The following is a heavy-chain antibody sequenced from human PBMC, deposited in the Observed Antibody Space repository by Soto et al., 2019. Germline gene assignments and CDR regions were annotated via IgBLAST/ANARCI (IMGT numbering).Heavy chain of an antibody. CDR2: IYYIGST. V-gene: IGHV4-59*01. CDR1: AVSLSNYY. J-gene: IGHJ5*02. D-gene: IGHD1-26*01. CDR3: ARGYSPALGAPWARVNWFDP. Sequence: SDILSLPCTVSAVSLSNYYWIWIRHPPGKCLESIGYIYYIGSTNYNPSLKSRVTMSVDTSRNQLSLNLTSVTAADTAVYYCARGYSPALGAPWARVNWFDPWGQGTLVTVSS.